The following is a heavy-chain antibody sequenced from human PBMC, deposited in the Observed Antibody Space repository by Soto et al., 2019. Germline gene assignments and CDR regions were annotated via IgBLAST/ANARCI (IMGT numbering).Heavy chain of an antibody. CDR3: ARDRYSSSWDSSVFDY. V-gene: IGHV1-3*01. Sequence: ASVKVSCKASGYTFTSYAMNWVRQAPGQRLEWMGWINAGNGNTKYSQKFQGRFTISRDNSKNTLYLQMNSLRAEDTAVYYCARDRYSSSWDSSVFDYWGQGTLVT. CDR1: GYTFTSYA. J-gene: IGHJ4*02. CDR2: INAGNGNT. D-gene: IGHD6-13*01.